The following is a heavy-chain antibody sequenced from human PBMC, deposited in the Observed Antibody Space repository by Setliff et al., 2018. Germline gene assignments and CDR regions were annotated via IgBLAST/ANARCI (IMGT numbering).Heavy chain of an antibody. J-gene: IGHJ5*02. V-gene: IGHV4-39*01. Sequence: SETLSLTCTVSGGSISSGGYYWSWIRQPPGKGLEWIGSIYSGSTYYNPSLKSRVTISVDTSKNQFSLKLSSVTAADTAVYYCARHVYGSGSYYNWFDPWGQGTLVTVSS. CDR1: GGSISSGGYY. D-gene: IGHD3-10*01. CDR3: ARHVYGSGSYYNWFDP. CDR2: IYSGST.